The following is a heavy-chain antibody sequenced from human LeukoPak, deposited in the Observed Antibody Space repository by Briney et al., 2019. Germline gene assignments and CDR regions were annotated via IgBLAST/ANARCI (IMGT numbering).Heavy chain of an antibody. CDR3: ARVWRYSGYDASDY. V-gene: IGHV3-21*01. CDR1: GFTFRSYS. J-gene: IGHJ4*02. Sequence: GGSLRLSCAASGFTFRSYSMNWVRQAPGKGLEWVSSISSSSSYIYYADSVKGRFTISRDNAKNSLYLQMYSLRVESTAVYYCARVWRYSGYDASDYWGQGTLVTVSS. CDR2: ISSSSSYI. D-gene: IGHD5-12*01.